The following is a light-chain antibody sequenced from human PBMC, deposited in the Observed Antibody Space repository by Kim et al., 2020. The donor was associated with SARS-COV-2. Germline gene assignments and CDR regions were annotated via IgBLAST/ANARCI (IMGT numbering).Light chain of an antibody. J-gene: IGLJ2*01. V-gene: IGLV3-19*01. Sequence: GQTVRITCQGDSLRSYYAGWYQQKPGQAPVLVMCGKDNRPSGIPARFSGSSSGNTASLTITGAQAEDEADYYCNSRDSSGNHLNVVFGGGTQLTVL. CDR1: SLRSYY. CDR3: NSRDSSGNHLNVV. CDR2: GKD.